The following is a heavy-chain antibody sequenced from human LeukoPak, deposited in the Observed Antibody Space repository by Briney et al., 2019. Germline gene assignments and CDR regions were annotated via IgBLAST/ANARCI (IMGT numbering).Heavy chain of an antibody. Sequence: SETLSLTCSVSGASISSYYWSWIRQSPGKGLEWIGYIYNSGTTNYNPSLKSRVSISKDVSKNQFSLKVSSVTAADTAVYYCARDIPRFSASGSPPRTYYGMDVWGQGTTVTVSS. D-gene: IGHD1-26*01. V-gene: IGHV4-59*01. CDR1: GASISSYY. CDR2: IYNSGTT. J-gene: IGHJ6*02. CDR3: ARDIPRFSASGSPPRTYYGMDV.